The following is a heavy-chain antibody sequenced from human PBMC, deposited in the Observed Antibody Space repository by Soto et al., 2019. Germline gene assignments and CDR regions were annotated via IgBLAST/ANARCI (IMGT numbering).Heavy chain of an antibody. V-gene: IGHV4-4*02. Sequence: SETLSLTCAVSGGSISSSNWWSWVRQPPGKGLEWIGEIYHSGSTNYNPSLKSRVTISVDKSKNQFSLKLSSVTAADTAVYYCARDAWEDIVLVPAAVNPPHYFDYWGQGTLVTVSS. J-gene: IGHJ4*02. D-gene: IGHD2-2*01. CDR3: ARDAWEDIVLVPAAVNPPHYFDY. CDR2: IYHSGST. CDR1: GGSISSSNW.